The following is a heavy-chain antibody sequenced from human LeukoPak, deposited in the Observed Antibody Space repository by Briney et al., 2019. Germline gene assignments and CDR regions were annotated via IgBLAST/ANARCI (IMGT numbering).Heavy chain of an antibody. CDR1: GYTFTSYD. CDR2: IILIFDTA. J-gene: IGHJ6*02. D-gene: IGHD2-2*01. CDR3: ASTKDIVVVPAAMRWANYYYYRMDL. V-gene: IGHV1-69*13. Sequence: VASVRVSCEASGYTFTSYDINWGRPAPGEGVEWVGGIILIFDTANYAQTSHGRVMITAHESTSTAHMELRNLRSEDTAVYYCASTKDIVVVPAAMRWANYYYYRMDLWAQRPTDTVSS.